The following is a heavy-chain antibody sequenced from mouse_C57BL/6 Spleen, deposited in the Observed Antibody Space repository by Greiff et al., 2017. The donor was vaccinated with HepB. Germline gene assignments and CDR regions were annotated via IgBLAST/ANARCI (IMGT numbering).Heavy chain of an antibody. CDR1: GYTFTSYW. CDR2: IHPNSGST. CDR3: ERGGITTALDY. D-gene: IGHD1-2*01. V-gene: IGHV1-64*01. J-gene: IGHJ2*01. Sequence: QVQLQQPGAELVKPGVSVKLSCKASGYTFTSYWMHWVKQRPGQGLEWIGMIHPNSGSTNYNEKFKSKATLTVDKSSSTAYMQLSSLTSEDSAVYYCERGGITTALDYWGQGTTLTVSS.